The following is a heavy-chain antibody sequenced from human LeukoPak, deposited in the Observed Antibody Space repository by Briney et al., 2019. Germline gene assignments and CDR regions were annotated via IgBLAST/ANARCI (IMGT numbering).Heavy chain of an antibody. CDR3: ARVEAYCGGDRYPLPDDAFDI. D-gene: IGHD2-21*02. CDR2: IYYSGST. V-gene: IGHV4-31*03. CDR1: GGSISSGGYY. Sequence: PSQTLSLTCTVSGGSISSGGYYWSWIRQHPGKGLEWIGYIYYSGSTYYNPSLKSRVTISVDTSKNQFSLKLSSVTAADTAVYYCARVEAYCGGDRYPLPDDAFDIWGQGTMVTVSS. J-gene: IGHJ3*02.